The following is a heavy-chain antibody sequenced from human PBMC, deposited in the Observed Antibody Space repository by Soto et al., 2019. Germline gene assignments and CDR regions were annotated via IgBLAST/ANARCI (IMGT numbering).Heavy chain of an antibody. Sequence: GGSLRLSCAASGFTFDDYTMHWVRQAPGKGLEWVSLISWDGGSTYYADSVKGRFTISRDNSKNSLYLQMNSLRTEDTALYYCAKDNENIAARLGGPQYFDYWGQGTLVTVSS. CDR1: GFTFDDYT. CDR2: ISWDGGST. CDR3: AKDNENIAARLGGPQYFDY. J-gene: IGHJ4*02. V-gene: IGHV3-43*01. D-gene: IGHD6-6*01.